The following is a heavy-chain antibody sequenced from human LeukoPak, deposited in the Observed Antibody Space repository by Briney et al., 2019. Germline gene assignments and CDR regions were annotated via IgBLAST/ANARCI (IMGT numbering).Heavy chain of an antibody. CDR3: ARSGIAARPQRYNWFDP. J-gene: IGHJ5*02. CDR1: GFTFNTYT. V-gene: IGHV3-48*01. CDR2: ISGSSGII. Sequence: GGSLRLSCAASGFTFNTYTMNWVRQAPGKGLEWVSYISGSSGIIDYADSVRGRFTISRDNAKNSLYLQMNSLRAEDTAVYYCARSGIAARPQRYNWFDPWGQGTLVTVSS. D-gene: IGHD6-6*01.